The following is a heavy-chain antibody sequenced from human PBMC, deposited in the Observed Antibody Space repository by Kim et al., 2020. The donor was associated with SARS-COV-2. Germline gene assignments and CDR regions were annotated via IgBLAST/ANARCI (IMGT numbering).Heavy chain of an antibody. Sequence: ADSVKGRFTISRNNTKNTLYLQMNSLRAEDTAVYYCARRFQSGSYNYFACWGQGPLVTVSS. V-gene: IGHV3-74*01. CDR3: ARRFQSGSYNYFAC. J-gene: IGHJ4*02. D-gene: IGHD1-26*01.